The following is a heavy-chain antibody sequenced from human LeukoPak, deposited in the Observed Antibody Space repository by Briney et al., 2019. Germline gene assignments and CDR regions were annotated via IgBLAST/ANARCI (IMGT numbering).Heavy chain of an antibody. CDR3: AMELVAAYDAFDI. D-gene: IGHD2-15*01. CDR1: GGSISSGDYY. Sequence: PSQTLSLTCTVSGGSISSGDYYWSWIRQPPGKGLEWIGCIYYSGSTYYNPSLKSRVTISVDTSKNQFSLKLSSVTAADTAVYYCAMELVAAYDAFDIWGQGTMVTVSS. CDR2: IYYSGST. V-gene: IGHV4-30-4*08. J-gene: IGHJ3*02.